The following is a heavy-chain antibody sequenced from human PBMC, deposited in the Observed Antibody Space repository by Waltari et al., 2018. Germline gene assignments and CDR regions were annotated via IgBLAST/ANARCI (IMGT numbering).Heavy chain of an antibody. CDR2: IIPSFGTA. CDR1: GGTFSSYA. D-gene: IGHD6-13*01. Sequence: QVQLVQSGAEVKKPGSSVKVSCKASGGTFSSYAISWVRQAPGQGLEWMGGIIPSFGTANYAQKSQGRVPITADESTGTAYMGLSSLGSEDTAVYYCARGGWGSSWYGDTTGFDYWGQGTLVTVSS. V-gene: IGHV1-69*01. CDR3: ARGGWGSSWYGDTTGFDY. J-gene: IGHJ4*02.